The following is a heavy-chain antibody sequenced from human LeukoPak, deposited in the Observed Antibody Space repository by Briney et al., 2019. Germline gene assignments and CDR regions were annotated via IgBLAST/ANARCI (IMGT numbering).Heavy chain of an antibody. CDR2: VSPSGNTT. Sequence: PAGSPRLSCAASGFTFSTYAISWVRQAPGKGLEWVSGVSPSGNTTYYPDSVKGRFAISRDNAKNTVCLQMNSVRADDTAVYYCARESRYRDYFDYWGQGTMVTVSS. D-gene: IGHD1-14*01. CDR1: GFTFSTYA. CDR3: ARESRYRDYFDY. V-gene: IGHV3-23*01. J-gene: IGHJ4*02.